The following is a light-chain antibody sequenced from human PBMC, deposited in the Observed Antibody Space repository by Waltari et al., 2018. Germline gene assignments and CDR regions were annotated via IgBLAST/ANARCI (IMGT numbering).Light chain of an antibody. CDR2: AAS. CDR3: QQSYSTPRT. CDR1: QSISSY. V-gene: IGKV1-39*01. J-gene: IGKJ1*01. Sequence: IKMTQSPSSLSASVGDRITITFRASQSISSYLNWYQQKPGKAPKLLIYAASSLQSGVPSRFSGSGSGTDFTLTISSLQPEDFATYYCQQSYSTPRTFGQGTKVEIK.